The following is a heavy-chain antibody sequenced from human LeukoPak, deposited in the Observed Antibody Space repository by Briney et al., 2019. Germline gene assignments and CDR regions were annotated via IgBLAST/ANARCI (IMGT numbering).Heavy chain of an antibody. Sequence: GASVTVSCTASAYTFTIYYIHWVRQAPGQGLEWMGLINPSGGSTSHAQKFQGRVTMTRDTSTSTVYMELRSLRSEDTAVYYCAVAYSYGRDTFDIWGQGTMVTISS. J-gene: IGHJ3*02. CDR1: AYTFTIYY. CDR3: AVAYSYGRDTFDI. V-gene: IGHV1-46*01. CDR2: INPSGGST. D-gene: IGHD5-18*01.